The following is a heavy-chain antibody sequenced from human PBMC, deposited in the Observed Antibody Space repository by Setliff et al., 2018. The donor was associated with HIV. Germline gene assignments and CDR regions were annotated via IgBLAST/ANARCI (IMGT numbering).Heavy chain of an antibody. J-gene: IGHJ4*02. CDR1: GGSFSAYH. Sequence: SETLSLTCSVYGGSFSAYHWNWIRQPPGKGLEWIGEIQHSGSATYNPSLKSRVTMSLDKSKNQLSLKLTSVTATDTAAYYCARLSPMLGSFDYWGQGTLVTAPQ. CDR3: ARLSPMLGSFDY. D-gene: IGHD3-10*01. V-gene: IGHV4-34*01. CDR2: IQHSGSA.